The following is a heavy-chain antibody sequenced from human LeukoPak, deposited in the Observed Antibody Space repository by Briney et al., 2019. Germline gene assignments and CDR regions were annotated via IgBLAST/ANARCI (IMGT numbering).Heavy chain of an antibody. CDR1: GGSFSGYY. Sequence: SETLSLTCAVYGGSFSGYYWSWIRQPPGKGLEWSGEINHSGSTNYNPSLKSRVTISVDTSKNQFSLKLSSVTAADTAVYYCARATRGGWSTPYYFDYWGQGTLVTVSS. D-gene: IGHD6-19*01. CDR2: INHSGST. CDR3: ARATRGGWSTPYYFDY. J-gene: IGHJ4*02. V-gene: IGHV4-34*01.